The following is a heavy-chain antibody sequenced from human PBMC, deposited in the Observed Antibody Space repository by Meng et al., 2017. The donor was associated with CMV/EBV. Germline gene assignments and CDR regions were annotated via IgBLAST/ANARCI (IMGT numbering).Heavy chain of an antibody. Sequence: GESLKISCAASGFTFSSYWMSWVRQAPGKGLEWVANIKQDGSEKYYVDSVKGRFTISRDNAKNSLYLQMNSLRAEDTAVYYCAKDLTVLGSSWGFVRGGMDVWGQGTTVTVSS. CDR1: GFTFSSYW. CDR3: AKDLTVLGSSWGFVRGGMDV. J-gene: IGHJ6*02. D-gene: IGHD6-13*01. V-gene: IGHV3-7*01. CDR2: IKQDGSEK.